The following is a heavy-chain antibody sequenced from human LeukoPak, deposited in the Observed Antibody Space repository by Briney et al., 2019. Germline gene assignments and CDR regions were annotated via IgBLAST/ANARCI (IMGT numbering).Heavy chain of an antibody. CDR2: ISGSGGKT. D-gene: IGHD3-3*01. Sequence: SGGSLRLSCAASGFTFSSYAMSWVRQAPGKGLEWVAAISGSGGKTYYADSVKGRFTISRDNAKNTLYLQMNSLRAEDTAVYSCARGLGGIFGVDIIASPFFDYWGQGTLVTVFS. V-gene: IGHV3-23*01. J-gene: IGHJ4*02. CDR3: ARGLGGIFGVDIIASPFFDY. CDR1: GFTFSSYA.